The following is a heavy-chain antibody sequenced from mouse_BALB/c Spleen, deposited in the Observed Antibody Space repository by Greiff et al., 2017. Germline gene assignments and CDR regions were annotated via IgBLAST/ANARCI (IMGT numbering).Heavy chain of an antibody. CDR1: GFTFSSFG. V-gene: IGHV5-17*02. CDR2: ISSGSSTI. Sequence: EVKLMESGGGLVQPGGSRKLSCAASGFTFSSFGMHWVRQAPEKGLEWVAYISSGSSTIYYADTVKGRFTISRDNPKNTLFLQMTSLRSEDTAMYYCARGKYGNPWFAYWGQGTLVTVSA. D-gene: IGHD2-10*02. CDR3: ARGKYGNPWFAY. J-gene: IGHJ3*01.